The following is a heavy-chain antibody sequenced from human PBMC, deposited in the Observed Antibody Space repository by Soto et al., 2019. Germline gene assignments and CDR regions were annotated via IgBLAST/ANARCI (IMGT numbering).Heavy chain of an antibody. V-gene: IGHV4-4*02. CDR3: ARRGGGNYPYYFDY. D-gene: IGHD2-21*01. CDR2: IYHSGST. Sequence: SETLSLTCAVSSGSISSSNWWSWVRQPPGKGLEWIGEIYHSGSTNYNPSLKSRVTISEDTFKKQFSLKLNSVTAADTAVYYCARRGGGNYPYYFDYWDEGTLVTVSS. J-gene: IGHJ4*02. CDR1: SGSISSSNW.